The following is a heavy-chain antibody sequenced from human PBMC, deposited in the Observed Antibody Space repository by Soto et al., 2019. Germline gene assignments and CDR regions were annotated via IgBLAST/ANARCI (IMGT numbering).Heavy chain of an antibody. D-gene: IGHD2-8*01. CDR1: GFTFSSYA. Sequence: QVQLVESGGGVVQPGRSLRLSCAASGFTFSSYAMHWVRQAPGKGLEWVAVISYDGSNKYYADSVKGQVTISRDKSKNTRYLEMKSLRAEDTAVYDCARGSEWRRRIFDYWGQGTLVTVSS. CDR2: ISYDGSNK. V-gene: IGHV3-30*14. J-gene: IGHJ4*02. CDR3: ARGSEWRRRIFDY.